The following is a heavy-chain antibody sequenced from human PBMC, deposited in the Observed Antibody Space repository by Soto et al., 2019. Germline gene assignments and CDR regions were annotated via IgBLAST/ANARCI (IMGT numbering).Heavy chain of an antibody. D-gene: IGHD3-10*01. CDR3: ARGPGYYYGSGSQGDWFDP. CDR2: IYYSGST. CDR1: GGSISSGGYS. Sequence: SETLSLTCAVSGGSISSGGYSWSWIRQPPGKGLEWIGYIYYSGSTNYNPSLKSRVTISVDTSKNQFSLKLSSVTAADTAVYYCARGPGYYYGSGSQGDWFDPWGQGTLVTVSS. V-gene: IGHV4-61*08. J-gene: IGHJ5*02.